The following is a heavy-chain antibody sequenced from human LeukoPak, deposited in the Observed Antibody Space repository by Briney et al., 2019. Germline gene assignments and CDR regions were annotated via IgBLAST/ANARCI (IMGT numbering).Heavy chain of an antibody. D-gene: IGHD5-24*01. CDR1: GGSITSYF. CDR3: ASDYNDRPFDY. J-gene: IGHJ4*02. V-gene: IGHV4-4*07. Sequence: PSETLSLTCTVSGGSITSYFWSWIRQPAGEGLEWIGRIYTSGSNKYNPSLKSRVTMSVDTSKNQFSLELSSVTAADTAVYYCASDYNDRPFDYWGQGTLVTVSS. CDR2: IYTSGSN.